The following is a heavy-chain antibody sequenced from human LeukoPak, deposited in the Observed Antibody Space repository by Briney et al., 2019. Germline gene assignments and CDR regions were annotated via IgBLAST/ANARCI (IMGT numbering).Heavy chain of an antibody. Sequence: PGGSLRLSCAASGFTFSSYGMSWVRQAPGKGLEWVGRIKSKTDGGTTDYAAPVKGRFTISRDDSKNTLYLQMNSLKTEDTAVYDCTTSAWWYYDSNGYYSLDYWGQGTLVTVSS. CDR3: TTSAWWYYDSNGYYSLDY. V-gene: IGHV3-15*01. D-gene: IGHD3-22*01. J-gene: IGHJ4*02. CDR2: IKSKTDGGTT. CDR1: GFTFSSYG.